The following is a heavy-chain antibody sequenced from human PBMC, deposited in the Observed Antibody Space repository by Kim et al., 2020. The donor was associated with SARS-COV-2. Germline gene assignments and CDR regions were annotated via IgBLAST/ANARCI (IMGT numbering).Heavy chain of an antibody. V-gene: IGHV3-23*01. Sequence: GGSLRLSCAASGFTFSSYAMGWVRQAPGKGLEWVSGINAGGDTTYYADSVKGRFAISRDNSNNTHYLQMSSLRAEDTAMYYCAKFRCPDCTSWLFGYWGQGTLVTVSS. CDR1: GFTFSSYA. CDR2: INAGGDTT. CDR3: AKFRCPDCTSWLFGY. J-gene: IGHJ4*02. D-gene: IGHD2-21*02.